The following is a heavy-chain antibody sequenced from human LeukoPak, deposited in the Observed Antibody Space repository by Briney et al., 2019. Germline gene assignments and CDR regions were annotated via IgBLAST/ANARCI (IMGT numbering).Heavy chain of an antibody. Sequence: GASVKVSCKASGGTFSSYAISWVRQAPGQGLEWMGGIIPIFGTANYAQKFQGRVTITADESTSTAYMELSSLRSEDTAVYYCARDQGVRDYYDSSGPTPFDYWGQGTLVTVSS. CDR1: GGTFSSYA. J-gene: IGHJ4*02. V-gene: IGHV1-69*13. CDR2: IIPIFGTA. CDR3: ARDQGVRDYYDSSGPTPFDY. D-gene: IGHD3-22*01.